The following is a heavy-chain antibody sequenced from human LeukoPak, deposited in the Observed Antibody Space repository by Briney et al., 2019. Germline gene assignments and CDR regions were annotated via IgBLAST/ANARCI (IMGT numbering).Heavy chain of an antibody. CDR3: ARDPASTPLDY. Sequence: GGSLRLSCAASGFTFSAYTMSWVRQAPGKGLEWVSSITTSSDYKYYADSLRGRLTISRDNAKNSLFLQMNSLRGDDTAVYYCARDPASTPLDYWGQGILVTVSS. D-gene: IGHD2-15*01. V-gene: IGHV3-21*01. CDR2: ITTSSDYK. J-gene: IGHJ4*02. CDR1: GFTFSAYT.